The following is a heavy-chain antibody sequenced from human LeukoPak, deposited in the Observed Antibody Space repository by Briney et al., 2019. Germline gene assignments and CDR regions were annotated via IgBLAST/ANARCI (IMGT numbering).Heavy chain of an antibody. CDR1: GFTFSSHE. CDR2: INSGGANI. D-gene: IGHD5-12*01. CDR3: ARDEGIVATIPVAF. V-gene: IGHV3-48*03. Sequence: GGSLRLTCAASGFTFSSHEMNWVRQAPRKGAEWVSYINSGGANIYYADSVKGRFTISRDNAKNSPYLQMNSLRAEDTAVYYCARDEGIVATIPVAFWGQGTLVTVSS. J-gene: IGHJ4*02.